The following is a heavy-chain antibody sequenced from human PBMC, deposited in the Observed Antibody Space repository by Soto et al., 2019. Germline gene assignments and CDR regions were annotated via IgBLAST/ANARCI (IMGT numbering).Heavy chain of an antibody. D-gene: IGHD2-15*01. J-gene: IGHJ4*02. CDR1: GFTFNNAW. CDR2: VKSKTDGGAT. Sequence: EVQLVESGGGLVKPGGSLRLSCAASGFTFNNAWMNWVRQAPGKGLEWVGRVKSKTDGGATDYAAPVKGRFTISRDDSKNIIYLQMNSLNTEDTAVYYCTTLTVVDVHSDYWGQGTLVVVSS. CDR3: TTLTVVDVHSDY. V-gene: IGHV3-15*01.